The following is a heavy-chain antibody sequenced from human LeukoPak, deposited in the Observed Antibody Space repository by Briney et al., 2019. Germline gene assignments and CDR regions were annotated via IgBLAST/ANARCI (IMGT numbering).Heavy chain of an antibody. J-gene: IGHJ6*03. V-gene: IGHV1-3*03. CDR3: ARGRGPPNSNRDFYYYYYMDV. CDR1: GYTFTNYA. CDR2: INAANGHT. Sequence: ASVKVSCKASGYTFTNYAIHWVRQAPGQRSEWMGWINAANGHTKYSQEFQDRITITRDTFATTAYMELSNLRSEDMALYYCARGRGPPNSNRDFYYYYYMDVWGTGTTVTVSS. D-gene: IGHD6-13*01.